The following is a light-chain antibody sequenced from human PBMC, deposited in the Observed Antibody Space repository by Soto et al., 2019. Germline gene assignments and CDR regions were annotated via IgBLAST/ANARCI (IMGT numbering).Light chain of an antibody. J-gene: IGKJ4*01. CDR2: DAS. Sequence: EIVLTQSPATLSLSPGERATLSCRASQSVSTYFAWYQQKPGQAPRLLLYDASNRATGIPARFSGSGSGTDFTLTISSLEPEDFAVYYCQQRSTWPITFGGGTKVEIK. CDR1: QSVSTY. V-gene: IGKV3-11*01. CDR3: QQRSTWPIT.